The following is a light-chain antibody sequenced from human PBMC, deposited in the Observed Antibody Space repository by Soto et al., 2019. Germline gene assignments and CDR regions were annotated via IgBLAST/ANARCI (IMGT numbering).Light chain of an antibody. CDR2: KVS. V-gene: IGKV2-24*01. J-gene: IGKJ1*01. Sequence: DILMTQTPLSSPVTRGQAASISCRSSQSLVHNDGNTYLSWFQQRPCQPPRLLIYKVSDRFSGVPDRFSGSGAGTDFTLTISRVEAEDVGVYYCMQATQSSWTFGQGTKVEI. CDR3: MQATQSSWT. CDR1: QSLVHNDGNTY.